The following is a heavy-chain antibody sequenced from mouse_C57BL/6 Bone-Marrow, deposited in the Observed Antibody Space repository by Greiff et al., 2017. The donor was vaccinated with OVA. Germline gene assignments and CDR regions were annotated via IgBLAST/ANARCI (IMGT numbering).Heavy chain of an antibody. J-gene: IGHJ3*01. Sequence: VQLQQSGAELARPGASVKLSCKASGYTFTSYGISWVKQRTGQGLEWIGEIYPRRGNNYYNEKFKGKATLTADKSSSTAYMELRSLTSEDSAVYFCAREGGNSGFAYWGQGTLVTVSA. CDR2: IYPRRGNN. CDR3: AREGGNSGFAY. D-gene: IGHD2-1*01. V-gene: IGHV1-81*01. CDR1: GYTFTSYG.